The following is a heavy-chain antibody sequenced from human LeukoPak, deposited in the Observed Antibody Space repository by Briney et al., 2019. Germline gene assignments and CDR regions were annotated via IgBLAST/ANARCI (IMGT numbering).Heavy chain of an antibody. V-gene: IGHV3-23*01. CDR3: AKDGGYCSGGSCYSNFDY. Sequence: PGGSLRLSCAASGFTFSSYAMSWVRQAPGKGLEWVSSISGSGGSTYYADSVKGRFSISRDNSKNTLYLQVNSLRADDTAVYYCAKDGGYCSGGSCYSNFDYWGQGTLVTVSS. CDR2: ISGSGGST. D-gene: IGHD2-15*01. J-gene: IGHJ4*02. CDR1: GFTFSSYA.